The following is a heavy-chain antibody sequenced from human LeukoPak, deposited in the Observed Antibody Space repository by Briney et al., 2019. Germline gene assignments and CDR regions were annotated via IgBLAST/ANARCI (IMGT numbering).Heavy chain of an antibody. CDR3: ARVGLRFLEWLLSFDY. CDR1: GYTFTSYY. Sequence: ASVKVSCKASGYTFTSYYMHWVRQAPGHGLEWMGWIDPNSGGTNYAQKFQGRVTMTRDTSISTAYMELSRLRSDDTAVYYCARVGLRFLEWLLSFDYWGQGTLVTVSS. V-gene: IGHV1-2*02. CDR2: IDPNSGGT. D-gene: IGHD3-3*01. J-gene: IGHJ4*02.